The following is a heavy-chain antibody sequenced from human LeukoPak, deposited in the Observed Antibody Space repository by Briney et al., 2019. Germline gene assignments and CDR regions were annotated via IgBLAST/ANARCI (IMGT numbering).Heavy chain of an antibody. J-gene: IGHJ1*01. CDR1: GFTFSSYA. CDR2: ISYDGSDK. Sequence: PGGSLRLSCAASGFTFSSYAMHWVRQAPGKGLEWVAAISYDGSDKYYADSVKGRFTISRDNSKNTLYLQMNSLRAEDTAVYYCARDLVTMIVVVIVAWWGQGTLVTVSS. D-gene: IGHD3-22*01. V-gene: IGHV3-30-3*01. CDR3: ARDLVTMIVVVIVAW.